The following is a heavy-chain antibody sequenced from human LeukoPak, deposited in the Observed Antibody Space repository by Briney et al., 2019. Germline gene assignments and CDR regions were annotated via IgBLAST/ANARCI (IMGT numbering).Heavy chain of an antibody. V-gene: IGHV4-30-2*01. J-gene: IGHJ4*02. Sequence: SETLSLTCTVSASISSGDYYWNWIRQPPGKGLEWIGYIYHSGSTYYNPSLKSRVTISVDRSKNQFSLKLSSVTAADTAVYYCARARDGYNYLDYWGQGTLVTVSS. CDR1: ASISSGDYY. CDR2: IYHSGST. CDR3: ARARDGYNYLDY. D-gene: IGHD5-24*01.